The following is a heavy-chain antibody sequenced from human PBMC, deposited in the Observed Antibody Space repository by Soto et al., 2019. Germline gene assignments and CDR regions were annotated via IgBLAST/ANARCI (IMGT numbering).Heavy chain of an antibody. Sequence: ASVKVSCKASGYAFSDYYMHWVRQAPGQGLEWMGYINPQSGGTKYDQKFQDRVTMTRDTPKITVYMELRILTSKDTAVYYCARDRVSSPDGVDSFDLWGPGTLATVSS. CDR3: ARDRVSSPDGVDSFDL. J-gene: IGHJ3*01. CDR1: GYAFSDYY. D-gene: IGHD3-10*01. CDR2: INPQSGGT. V-gene: IGHV1-2*02.